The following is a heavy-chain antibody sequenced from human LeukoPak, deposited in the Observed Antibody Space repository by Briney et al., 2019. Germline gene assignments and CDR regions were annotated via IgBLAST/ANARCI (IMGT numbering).Heavy chain of an antibody. CDR1: GGTFSSYA. CDR3: ASNNYYDGINWFDP. CDR2: IIPIFGTA. Sequence: ASVKVSCKASGGTFSSYAISWVRQAPGQGLEWMGGIIPIFGTANYAQKFQGRVTITADESTSTAYMELSSLRSEDTAVYYCASNNYYDGINWFDPWGQGTLVTVSS. V-gene: IGHV1-69*13. D-gene: IGHD3-22*01. J-gene: IGHJ5*02.